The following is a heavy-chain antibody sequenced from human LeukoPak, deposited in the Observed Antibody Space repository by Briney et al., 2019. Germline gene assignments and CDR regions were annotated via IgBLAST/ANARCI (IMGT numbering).Heavy chain of an antibody. CDR3: ARDVFCSGNSCLRDAFDI. CDR2: ISAYNGNT. J-gene: IGHJ3*02. CDR1: GYTFTSYG. V-gene: IGHV1-18*01. Sequence: ASVKVSCKASGYTFTSYGVSWVRQAPGQSLEWLGWISAYNGNTNYAENFQARVTMTTDTSTSTAYMEQRSLKSDDTAVYYCARDVFCSGNSCLRDAFDIWGQGTKVTVSS. D-gene: IGHD2-15*01.